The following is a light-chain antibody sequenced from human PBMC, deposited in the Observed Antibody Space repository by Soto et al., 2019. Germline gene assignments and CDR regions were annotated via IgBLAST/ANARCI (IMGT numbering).Light chain of an antibody. J-gene: IGKJ5*01. CDR3: QKYYTNXPIT. Sequence: DIVMTQSPDSLGVSLVESATINWNSSQSVLHISNNMNYLAWYQQRPGQPPKLLIYWASIRESGVPDRLSGSGSGTDFTITISSMQTEDVAVYYCQKYYTNXPITFGQGIRLXI. V-gene: IGKV4-1*01. CDR2: WAS. CDR1: QSVLHISNNMNY.